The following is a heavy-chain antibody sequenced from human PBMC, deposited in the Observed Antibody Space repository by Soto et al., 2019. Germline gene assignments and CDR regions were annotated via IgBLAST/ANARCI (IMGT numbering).Heavy chain of an antibody. Sequence: WSLRLSCAASGFSISNYGMHWVRQAPGKGLEWVAVIWFDGSNKYYTDSVKGRFTISRENSKNTVYLQMNSLRAEETALYYCARATPYCGDDCYGSVALDYWGQGAMVTVSS. V-gene: IGHV3-33*01. CDR1: GFSISNYG. J-gene: IGHJ4*02. CDR2: IWFDGSNK. D-gene: IGHD2-21*02. CDR3: ARATPYCGDDCYGSVALDY.